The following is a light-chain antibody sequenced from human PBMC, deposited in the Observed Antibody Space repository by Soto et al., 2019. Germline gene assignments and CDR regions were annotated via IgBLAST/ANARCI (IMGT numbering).Light chain of an antibody. CDR3: QHRSN. J-gene: IGKJ5*01. CDR1: QSVSNY. Sequence: PGERANLPCWDSQSVSNYLAWYQQKPGQAPRLLIYDTSNRSTGIPARFSGSGSGTDFTLTISSLEPEDFAIYYCQHRSNFGQGTRLEIK. V-gene: IGKV3-11*01. CDR2: DTS.